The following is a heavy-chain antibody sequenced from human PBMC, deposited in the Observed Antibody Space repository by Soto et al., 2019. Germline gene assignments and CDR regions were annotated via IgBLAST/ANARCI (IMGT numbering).Heavy chain of an antibody. D-gene: IGHD3-10*01. Sequence: QVQLVQSGAEVKKPGASVKVSCKASGYTFTSYGINWVRQAPGQGLEWMGWISAYNGNTNYAQKLQGRVTMTTDTATSTASMELRSLRSDDTAVYYCARALWFGYAAPFAYWGQGTLVTVSS. CDR3: ARALWFGYAAPFAY. J-gene: IGHJ4*02. CDR1: GYTFTSYG. CDR2: ISAYNGNT. V-gene: IGHV1-18*04.